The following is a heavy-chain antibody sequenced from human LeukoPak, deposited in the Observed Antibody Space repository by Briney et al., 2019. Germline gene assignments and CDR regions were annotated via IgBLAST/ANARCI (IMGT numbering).Heavy chain of an antibody. V-gene: IGHV3-74*01. D-gene: IGHD6-19*01. CDR3: ARGGTQWLVHDY. CDR2: IKSDGITI. CDR1: GFTFSNYM. Sequence: PGGSLRLSCAASGFTFSNYMMHWVRQAPGKGLVWVSRIKSDGITITYADSVKGRFTISRDNAKNTLYLQMNSLRAEDTAVYFCARGGTQWLVHDYWGQGTLVIVSS. J-gene: IGHJ4*02.